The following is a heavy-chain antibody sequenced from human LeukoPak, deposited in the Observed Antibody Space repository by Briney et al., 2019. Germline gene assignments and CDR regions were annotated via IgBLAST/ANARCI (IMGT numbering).Heavy chain of an antibody. Sequence: GGSLRLSCTAPGFTFSGSAMHWVRQASGKGLEWVGRITSKPNSYETVYAASMNGRFTISRDDSKNTAYLQMNSLKTEDTAVYYCAGGRGWYSPDYWGQGTLVTVSS. V-gene: IGHV3-73*01. J-gene: IGHJ4*02. D-gene: IGHD6-19*01. CDR3: AGGRGWYSPDY. CDR1: GFTFSGSA. CDR2: ITSKPNSYET.